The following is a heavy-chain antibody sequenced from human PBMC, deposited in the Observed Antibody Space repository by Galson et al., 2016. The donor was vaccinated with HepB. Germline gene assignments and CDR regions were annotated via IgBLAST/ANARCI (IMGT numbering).Heavy chain of an antibody. Sequence: PALVKPTQTLSLTCTFSGSSLSTSGMCVSWIRQPPGKAPEWLALLDWDDDKHYRASVKTRVTISKDTSKNQVVLTMTNMDPVDTATYHCARSKGGAPFYFDYWGQGILVTVSS. J-gene: IGHJ4*02. CDR2: LDWDDDK. CDR3: ARSKGGAPFYFDY. V-gene: IGHV2-70*01. D-gene: IGHD3-16*01. CDR1: GSSLSTSGMC.